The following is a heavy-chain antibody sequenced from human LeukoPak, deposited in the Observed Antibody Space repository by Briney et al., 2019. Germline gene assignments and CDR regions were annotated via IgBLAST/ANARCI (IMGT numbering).Heavy chain of an antibody. CDR3: ARGLSYNYAYPYFDS. CDR2: IYYSGSTGGST. D-gene: IGHD3-16*01. Sequence: SETLSLTCTVSGGSISDYHWSWIRQPPGKGLEWIGCIYYSGSTGGSTNYNPSLKSRVIMSVDTSKNQFSLKLNSMTAADTAVYSCARGLSYNYAYPYFDSWGQGTLVIVSS. V-gene: IGHV4-59*01. CDR1: GGSISDYH. J-gene: IGHJ4*02.